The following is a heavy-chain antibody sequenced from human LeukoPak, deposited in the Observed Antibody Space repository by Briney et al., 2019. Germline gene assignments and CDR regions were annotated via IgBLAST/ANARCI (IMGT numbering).Heavy chain of an antibody. V-gene: IGHV3-30*04. D-gene: IGHD3-16*01. CDR1: GFTFSSYA. CDR3: VRDLGNYYFDY. CDR2: ISNDGNNK. J-gene: IGHJ4*02. Sequence: GGSLRLSCAASGFTFSSYAMHWVRQAPGEGLEWVAVISNDGNNKYYAGSVKGRFTISRDNSKNTLYLQMNSLRAEDTAVHYCVRDLGNYYFDYWGQGTLVTVSS.